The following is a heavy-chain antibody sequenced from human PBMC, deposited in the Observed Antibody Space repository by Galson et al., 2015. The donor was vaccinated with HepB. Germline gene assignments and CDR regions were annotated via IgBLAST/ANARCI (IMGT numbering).Heavy chain of an antibody. V-gene: IGHV3-23*01. CDR3: AKLNDRYISGYFYFDD. D-gene: IGHD2-15*01. J-gene: IGHJ4*02. Sequence: SLRLSCAASEFTFSNFAMSWVRQAPGKGLEWVSAISASGGTTYQADSVKGRFTISRDNSKNTLYLQMNSLRAEDTAIYYGAKLNDRYISGYFYFDDWGQGTLVTVSA. CDR1: EFTFSNFA. CDR2: ISASGGTT.